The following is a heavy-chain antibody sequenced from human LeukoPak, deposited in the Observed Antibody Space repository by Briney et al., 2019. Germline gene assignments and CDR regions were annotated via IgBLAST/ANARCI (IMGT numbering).Heavy chain of an antibody. CDR2: INAGNGNT. Sequence: ASVKVSCKASGYTFTSYAMHWVRQAPGQRFEWMGWINAGNGNTKYSQKFQGRVTITRDTSASTAYMELSSLRSEDTAVYYCARDHDSSGYYSFFDYWGQGTLVTVSS. CDR1: GYTFTSYA. D-gene: IGHD3-22*01. V-gene: IGHV1-3*01. CDR3: ARDHDSSGYYSFFDY. J-gene: IGHJ4*02.